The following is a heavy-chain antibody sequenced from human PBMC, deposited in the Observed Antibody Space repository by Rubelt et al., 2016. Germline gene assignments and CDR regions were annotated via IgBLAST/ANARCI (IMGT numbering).Heavy chain of an antibody. J-gene: IGHJ4*02. D-gene: IGHD2-2*01. Sequence: EVQLVESGGGLVQPGGSLRLSCAASGFTFSSYSMNWVRQAPGKGLEWVSYISSSRSTIYYADSVKGRCTISRDNAKNSLYLQMNSLRDEDTAVYYCATQGYCSSTSCYGAYWGQGTLVTVSS. CDR1: GFTFSSYS. V-gene: IGHV3-48*02. CDR2: ISSSRSTI. CDR3: ATQGYCSSTSCYGAY.